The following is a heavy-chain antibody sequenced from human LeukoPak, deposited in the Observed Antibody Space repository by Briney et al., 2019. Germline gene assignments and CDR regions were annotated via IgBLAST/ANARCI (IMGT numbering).Heavy chain of an antibody. CDR3: ARASRDGYSSLYYFDY. CDR1: GFTVSSNY. V-gene: IGHV3-66*01. D-gene: IGHD5-24*01. J-gene: IGHJ4*02. CDR2: IYSGGST. Sequence: GGSLRLSCAASGFTVSSNYMSWVRQAPGKGLEWVSVIYSGGSTYYADSVKGRFTISRDNSKNTLYLQMNSLRAEDTAVYYCARASRDGYSSLYYFDYWGQGTLVTVSS.